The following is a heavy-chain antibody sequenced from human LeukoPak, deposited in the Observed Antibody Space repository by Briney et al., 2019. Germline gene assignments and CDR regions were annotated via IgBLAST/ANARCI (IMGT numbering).Heavy chain of an antibody. CDR3: SRGRDQSKTGDY. V-gene: IGHV4-34*01. CDR1: DGSSGYY. J-gene: IGHJ4*02. Sequence: SETLSLTCAVYDGSSGYYWSWIRQPPGKGLEWIGEIHPSGITSFNPSLKSRASISADTSKNQFSLKLTSVTAADTALYYCSRGRDQSKTGDYWGQGTLVTGSS. D-gene: IGHD2-2*01. CDR2: IHPSGIT.